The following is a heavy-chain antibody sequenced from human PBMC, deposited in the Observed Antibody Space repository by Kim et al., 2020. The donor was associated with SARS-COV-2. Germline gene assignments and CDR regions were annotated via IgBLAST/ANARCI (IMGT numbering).Heavy chain of an antibody. CDR2: VYSDGSTT. V-gene: IGHV3-74*03. Sequence: GGSLRLSCAASGFTFSTYWMHWVRQAPGKGLEWVSRVYSDGSTTTHADAVKGRFSISRDISKNTVYLQMNSLRAEDTAVYYCTTWANQLPSRVFDVWGQGAMVTVSS. J-gene: IGHJ3*01. CDR1: GFTFSTYW. D-gene: IGHD2-2*01. CDR3: TTWANQLPSRVFDV.